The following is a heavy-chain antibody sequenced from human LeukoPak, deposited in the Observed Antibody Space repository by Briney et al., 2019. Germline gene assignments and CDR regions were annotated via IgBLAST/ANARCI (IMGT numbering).Heavy chain of an antibody. V-gene: IGHV1-2*02. J-gene: IGHJ4*02. CDR1: GYTFTGYY. CDR3: ARSNWARVVPADLYYFDY. CDR2: INPNSGGT. Sequence: GASVKVSCKASGYTFTGYYMHWVRQAPGQGLEWMGWINPNSGGTNYAQKFQGRVTMTRDTSISTAYMELSRLRSDDTAVYYCARSNWARVVPADLYYFDYWGQGTLVTVSS. D-gene: IGHD2-2*01.